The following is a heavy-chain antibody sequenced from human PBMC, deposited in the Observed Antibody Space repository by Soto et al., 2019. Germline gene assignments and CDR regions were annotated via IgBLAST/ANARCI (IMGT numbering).Heavy chain of an antibody. D-gene: IGHD1-1*01. Sequence: EVQLVESGGGLVQPGGYLRLSCAASGFNLGSYWMHWVRQAPGKGLVWVSRINDYGTTINYAESVEGRFTISRDDAKSEVYVQMINLRAEDTAVYYCARGGLEPFDYWGQGALVTVSS. V-gene: IGHV3-74*01. CDR3: ARGGLEPFDY. CDR1: GFNLGSYW. J-gene: IGHJ4*02. CDR2: INDYGTTI.